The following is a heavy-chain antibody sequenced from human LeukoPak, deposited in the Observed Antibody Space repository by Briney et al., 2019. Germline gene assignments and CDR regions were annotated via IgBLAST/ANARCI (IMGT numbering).Heavy chain of an antibody. V-gene: IGHV3-30-3*01. J-gene: IGHJ4*02. CDR1: GFIFSSYA. D-gene: IGHD1-26*01. CDR3: ARYSGNYGFDY. CDR2: ISYDGSNK. Sequence: PGRSLRLSCAASGFIFSSYAMHWVRQAPGKGLERVAVISYDGSNKYYADSVKGRFTISRDHSKNTVSLQMNSLRTEDTAVYYCARYSGNYGFDYWGQGTLVTVSS.